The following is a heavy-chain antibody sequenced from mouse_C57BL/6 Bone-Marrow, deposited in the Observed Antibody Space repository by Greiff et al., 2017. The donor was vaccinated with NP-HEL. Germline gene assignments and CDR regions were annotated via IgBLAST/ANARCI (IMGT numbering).Heavy chain of an antibody. Sequence: EVKVVESGGGLVQPGGSLSLSCAASGSTFTDYYMSWVRQPPGKALEWLGFIRNKANGYTTEYSASVKGRFTISRDNSQSILYLQMNALKAEDSATYYCASQGSYYAMDYGGQGTSVTVSS. CDR3: ASQGSYYAMDY. CDR2: IRNKANGYTT. J-gene: IGHJ4*01. V-gene: IGHV7-3*01. CDR1: GSTFTDYY.